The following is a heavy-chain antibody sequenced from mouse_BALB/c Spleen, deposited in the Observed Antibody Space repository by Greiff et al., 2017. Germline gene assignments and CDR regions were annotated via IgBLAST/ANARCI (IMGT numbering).Heavy chain of an antibody. CDR3: ARLRREGGAMDY. V-gene: IGHV5-17*02. CDR2: ISSGSSTI. D-gene: IGHD2-12*01. CDR1: GFTFSSFG. Sequence: DVKLVESGGGLVQPGGSRKLSCAASGFTFSSFGMHWVRQAPEKGLEWVAYISSGSSTIYYADTVKGRFTISRDNPKNTLFLQMTSLRSEDTAMYYCARLRREGGAMDYWGQGTSVTVSS. J-gene: IGHJ4*01.